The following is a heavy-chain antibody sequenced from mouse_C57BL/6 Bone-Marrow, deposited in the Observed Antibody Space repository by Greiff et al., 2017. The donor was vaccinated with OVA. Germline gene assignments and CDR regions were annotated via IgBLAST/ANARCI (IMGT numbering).Heavy chain of an antibody. J-gene: IGHJ4*01. D-gene: IGHD2-4*01. CDR3: TRYYDYDGYAMDY. V-gene: IGHV1-15*01. Sequence: VQLMESGAELVRPGASVTLSCKASGYTFTDYEMHWVKQTPVHGLEWIGAIDPETGGTAYNQKFKGKAILTADKSSSSAYMELRSLTSEDSAVYYCTRYYDYDGYAMDYWGQGTSVTVSS. CDR1: GYTFTDYE. CDR2: IDPETGGT.